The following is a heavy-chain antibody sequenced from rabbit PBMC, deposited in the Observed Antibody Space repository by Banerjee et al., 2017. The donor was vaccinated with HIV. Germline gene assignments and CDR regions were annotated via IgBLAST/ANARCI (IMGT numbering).Heavy chain of an antibody. D-gene: IGHD6-1*01. Sequence: QEQLVESGGGLVQPEGSLTLTCKASGFDFSSNAMCWVRQAPGKGLEWIGCIYTGSGNTWYASWAKGRFTISKTSSTTVTLQMTSLTAADTATYFCARWGPSYGYAFNLWGPGTLVTVS. CDR2: IYTGSGNT. J-gene: IGHJ4*01. CDR1: GFDFSSNA. V-gene: IGHV1S45*01. CDR3: ARWGPSYGYAFNL.